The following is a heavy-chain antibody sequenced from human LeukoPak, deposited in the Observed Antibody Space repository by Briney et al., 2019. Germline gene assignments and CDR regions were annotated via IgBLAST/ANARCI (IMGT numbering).Heavy chain of an antibody. D-gene: IGHD6-19*01. CDR1: GYTFISYG. Sequence: ASVKVSCKASGYTFISYGINWVRQAPGQGREGMGWISAYNGNTNYARKFKGRGTMTTDTSTSTAYMELWSLRSDDTAVYYCARDLYASGSYSGDYWGQGTLVTVSS. CDR2: ISAYNGNT. V-gene: IGHV1-18*01. J-gene: IGHJ4*02. CDR3: ARDLYASGSYSGDY.